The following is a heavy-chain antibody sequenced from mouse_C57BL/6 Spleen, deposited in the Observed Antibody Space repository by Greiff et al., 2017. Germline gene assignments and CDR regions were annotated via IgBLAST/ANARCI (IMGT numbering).Heavy chain of an antibody. CDR3: TTYGSRFAY. CDR2: IDPENGDT. Sequence: EVKLVESGAELVRPGASVKLSCTASGFNIKDDYMHWVKQRPEQGLEWIGWIDPENGDTEYASKFQGKATITADTSSNTAYLQLSSLTSEDTAVYYCTTYGSRFAYWGQGTLVTVSA. CDR1: GFNIKDDY. D-gene: IGHD1-1*01. V-gene: IGHV14-4*01. J-gene: IGHJ3*01.